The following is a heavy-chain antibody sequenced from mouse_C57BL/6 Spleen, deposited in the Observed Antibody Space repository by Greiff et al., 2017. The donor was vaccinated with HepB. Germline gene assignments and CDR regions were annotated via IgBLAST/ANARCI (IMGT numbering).Heavy chain of an antibody. J-gene: IGHJ1*03. Sequence: VKLMESGAELARPGASVKLSCKASGYTFTSYGISWVKQRTGQGLEWIGEIYPRSGNTYYNEKFKGKATLTADKSSSTAYMELRSLTSEDSAVYFCARRGGYYPDVWGTGTTVTVSS. CDR2: IYPRSGNT. D-gene: IGHD2-3*01. CDR3: ARRGGYYPDV. CDR1: GYTFTSYG. V-gene: IGHV1-81*01.